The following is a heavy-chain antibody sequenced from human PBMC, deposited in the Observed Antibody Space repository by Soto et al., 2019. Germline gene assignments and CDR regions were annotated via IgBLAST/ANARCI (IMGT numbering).Heavy chain of an antibody. D-gene: IGHD1-26*01. Sequence: QLQLQESGPGLVKPSETLSLTCTVSGGSISSSSYYWGWIRQPPGKGLEWIGSIYYSGSTYYNPSLKSRVPISVDTSKNQFALKLSPVTAPDTAVYYCAGLTDGGGEPLGGVDYWGQGTLVTVSS. CDR3: AGLTDGGGEPLGGVDY. J-gene: IGHJ4*02. V-gene: IGHV4-39*01. CDR1: GGSISSSSYY. CDR2: IYYSGST.